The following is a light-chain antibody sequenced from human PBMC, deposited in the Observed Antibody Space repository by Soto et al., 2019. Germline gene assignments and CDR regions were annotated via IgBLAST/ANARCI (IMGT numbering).Light chain of an antibody. Sequence: IVMTQSPATPSVFPGERATLSCRASQSVSSNLAWYQQKPSQAPRPLLYGASTRATGLPARFTGSGSGTEFTLTISSLQSEDCAVYDCQQYNNWPPWTFGQGTKVEIK. CDR3: QQYNNWPPWT. CDR1: QSVSSN. J-gene: IGKJ1*01. CDR2: GAS. V-gene: IGKV3-15*01.